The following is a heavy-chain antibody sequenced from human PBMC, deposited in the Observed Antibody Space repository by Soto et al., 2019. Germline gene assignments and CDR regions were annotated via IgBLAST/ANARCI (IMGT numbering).Heavy chain of an antibody. D-gene: IGHD4-17*01. CDR1: GFTFSSYA. J-gene: IGHJ3*02. Sequence: EVQLLESGGGLVQPGGSLRLSCAASGFTFSSYAMSWVRQAPGQGLEWVSAISGSGGSTYYADSVKGRFTISRDNSKNALYVQMTSLRADDTAVYSCAKSTYPVTTSVCAFDIWGQGTMVTVSS. CDR2: ISGSGGST. CDR3: AKSTYPVTTSVCAFDI. V-gene: IGHV3-23*01.